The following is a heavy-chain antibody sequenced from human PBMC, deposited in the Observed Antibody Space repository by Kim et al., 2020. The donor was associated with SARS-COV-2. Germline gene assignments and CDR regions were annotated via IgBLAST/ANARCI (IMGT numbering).Heavy chain of an antibody. CDR1: GFIFSDYY. J-gene: IGHJ6*02. V-gene: IGHV3-11*01. Sequence: GGSLRLSCAASGFIFSDYYMSWIRQAPGKGLEWISYIISSGTTIYYIDSVKGRFTISRDNAKNSLYLQMKSLRAEDTAVYYCARGHYGLDVWGQGTTVTISS. CDR3: ARGHYGLDV. CDR2: IISSGTTI.